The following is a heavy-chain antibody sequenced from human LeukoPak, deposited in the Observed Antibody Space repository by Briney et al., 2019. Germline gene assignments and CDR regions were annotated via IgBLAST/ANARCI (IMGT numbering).Heavy chain of an antibody. D-gene: IGHD3-22*01. Sequence: SQTLSLTCSVSGGSIRSTTYYWGWIRQPPGKGLEWIGSIYYSGNTYYSPSLMSRVTISVDTSKNQFSLNLSSVTAADTAVYYCARAPHFFDTSGSRYYFDYWGQGALVTVSS. J-gene: IGHJ4*02. CDR3: ARAPHFFDTSGSRYYFDY. CDR1: GGSIRSTTYY. CDR2: IYYSGNT. V-gene: IGHV4-39*07.